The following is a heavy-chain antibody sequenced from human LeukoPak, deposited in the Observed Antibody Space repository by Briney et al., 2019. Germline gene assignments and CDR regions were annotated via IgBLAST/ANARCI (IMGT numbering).Heavy chain of an antibody. V-gene: IGHV4-39*01. CDR3: ARPDSSRYFPFGY. CDR1: GGSISSSSYY. J-gene: IGHJ4*02. Sequence: SETLSLTCTVSGGSISSSSYYWGWIRQPPGKGLEWIGSIYYSGSTYYNPSLKSRVTISVDTSKNQFSLKLSSVTAADTAVYYCARPDSSRYFPFGYWGQGTMVTVSS. D-gene: IGHD3-22*01. CDR2: IYYSGST.